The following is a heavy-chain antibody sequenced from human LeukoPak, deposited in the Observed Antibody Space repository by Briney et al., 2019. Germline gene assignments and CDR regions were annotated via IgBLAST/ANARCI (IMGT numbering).Heavy chain of an antibody. J-gene: IGHJ4*02. Sequence: ASLKVSCKASGFIVAACYIHWVRLAPGQGLEWMGWINPNTGDPNYAQKFQGRISMTWDVSLSTAYLELTRVTSDDSAIYYCARDRNGQSTGAGDYWGQGILGTVSS. CDR2: INPNTGDP. V-gene: IGHV1-2*02. D-gene: IGHD1-26*01. CDR3: ARDRNGQSTGAGDY. CDR1: GFIVAACY.